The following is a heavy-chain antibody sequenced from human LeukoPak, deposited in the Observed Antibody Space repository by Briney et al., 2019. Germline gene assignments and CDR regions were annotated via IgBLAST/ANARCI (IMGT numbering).Heavy chain of an antibody. V-gene: IGHV4-59*01. Sequence: SETLSLTCTVSGGSISNKYWSWIRQPPGKGLEWIGYIYYSGSTNYNPSLKSRVTISVDTSKNQFSLKLSSVTAADTAIYYCARALNIEASYYFQYWGQGTLVTVSS. J-gene: IGHJ4*02. D-gene: IGHD2/OR15-2a*01. CDR2: IYYSGST. CDR3: ARALNIEASYYFQY. CDR1: GGSISNKY.